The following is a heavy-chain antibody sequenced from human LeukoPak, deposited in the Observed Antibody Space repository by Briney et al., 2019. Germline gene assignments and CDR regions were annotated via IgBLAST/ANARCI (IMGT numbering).Heavy chain of an antibody. D-gene: IGHD1-26*01. J-gene: IGHJ3*02. CDR1: GFTFSTYW. Sequence: PGGSLRLSCTASGFTFSTYWMHWVRQAPGKGLVWVSRISGDGSSTYYADSVKGRFTISRDNAKNTVYLQMNSLRAEDTAVYYCGRGDRRAFDIWGQGTMVTVSS. V-gene: IGHV3-74*01. CDR2: ISGDGSST. CDR3: GRGDRRAFDI.